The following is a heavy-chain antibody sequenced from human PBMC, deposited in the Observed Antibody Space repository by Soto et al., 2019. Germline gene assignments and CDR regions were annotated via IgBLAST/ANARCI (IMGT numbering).Heavy chain of an antibody. Sequence: ASVKVSCKASGYTFTAYRISWVLQAPGQGLEWMGWISTYNDNTDYAQKFQDRITLTTDTPTSTAYMELRSLRSDDTAVYYCAREVTGTHDAFDIWGQGTMVTVSS. D-gene: IGHD1-1*01. V-gene: IGHV1-18*01. CDR2: ISTYNDNT. CDR3: AREVTGTHDAFDI. CDR1: GYTFTAYR. J-gene: IGHJ3*02.